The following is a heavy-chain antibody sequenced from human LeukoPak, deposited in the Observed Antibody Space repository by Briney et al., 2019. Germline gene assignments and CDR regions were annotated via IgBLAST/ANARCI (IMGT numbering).Heavy chain of an antibody. D-gene: IGHD1-26*01. Sequence: PGGSLRLTCAASGFTFSSYGMSWVRQAPGKGLEWVSAISGSGGSTYYADSVKGRFTISRDNSKNTLFLQMNSLRAEDTAVYYCAKDRGRVRVTEANSFRYWGQGTLVTVSS. CDR2: ISGSGGST. V-gene: IGHV3-23*01. J-gene: IGHJ4*02. CDR1: GFTFSSYG. CDR3: AKDRGRVRVTEANSFRY.